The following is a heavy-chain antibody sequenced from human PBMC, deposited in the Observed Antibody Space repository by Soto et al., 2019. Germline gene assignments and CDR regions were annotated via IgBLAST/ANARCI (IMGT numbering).Heavy chain of an antibody. J-gene: IGHJ4*02. CDR3: ARVGLSSSSGRSDDY. CDR1: GGTLSSYA. V-gene: IGHV1-69*13. CDR2: IIPIFGTA. Sequence: ASVKVSCEASGGTLSSYAISWVRQAPGQGLEWMGGIIPIFGTANYAQKFQGRVTITADESTSTAYMELSSLRSEDTAVYYCARVGLSSSSGRSDDYWGQGTLVTVSS. D-gene: IGHD6-6*01.